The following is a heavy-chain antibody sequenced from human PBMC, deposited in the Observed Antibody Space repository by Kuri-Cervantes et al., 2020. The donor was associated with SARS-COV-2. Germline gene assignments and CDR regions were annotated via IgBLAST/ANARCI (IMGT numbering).Heavy chain of an antibody. CDR1: GFTFSSYA. CDR2: ISGSGGST. V-gene: IGHV3-23*01. CDR3: AKTTMVQGVIISGWIDY. J-gene: IGHJ4*02. D-gene: IGHD3-10*01. Sequence: GESLKISCAASGFTFSSYAMSWVRQPPGKGLEWVSAISGSGGSTYYADSVKGRFTISRDNSKNTLYLQMNSLRAEDTAVYYCAKTTMVQGVIISGWIDYWGQGTLVTVSS.